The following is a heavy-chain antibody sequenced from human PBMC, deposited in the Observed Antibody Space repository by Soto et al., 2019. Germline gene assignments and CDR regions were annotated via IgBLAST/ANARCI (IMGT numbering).Heavy chain of an antibody. Sequence: PSETLSLTCTVSGGSISNGYYYWSWVRQNPGKGLEWIGHIYHSGRTYYNPSLKSRVTISVDTSKNQSSLNLSSVTAADTAVYYCARWVEVSLDYFDSWGQGTLVTVSS. CDR2: IYHSGRT. J-gene: IGHJ4*02. D-gene: IGHD2-15*01. CDR1: GGSISNGYYY. CDR3: ARWVEVSLDYFDS. V-gene: IGHV4-31*03.